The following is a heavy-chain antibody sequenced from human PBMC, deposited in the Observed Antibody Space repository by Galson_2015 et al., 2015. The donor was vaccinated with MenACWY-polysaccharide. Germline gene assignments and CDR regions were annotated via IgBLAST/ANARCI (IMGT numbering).Heavy chain of an antibody. D-gene: IGHD5-18*01. CDR3: ARAPQLWTPVGV. V-gene: IGHV1-24*01. CDR1: GYTLTELS. Sequence: SVKVSCKVSGYTLTELSMHWVRQAPGKGLEWMGGFDPEDGETIYAQKFQGRVTMTRDTSTSTVYMELSSLRSEDTAVYYCARAPQLWTPVGVWGQGTLVTVSS. J-gene: IGHJ4*02. CDR2: FDPEDGET.